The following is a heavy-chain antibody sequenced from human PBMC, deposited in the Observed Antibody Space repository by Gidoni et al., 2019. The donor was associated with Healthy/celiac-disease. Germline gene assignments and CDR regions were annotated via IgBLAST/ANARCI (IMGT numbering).Heavy chain of an antibody. CDR2: IYWNDDK. CDR1: GFSLSTSGVG. Sequence: QITLKESGPTLVKPTQPLTLTSPFSGFSLSTSGVGVGWIRQPPGKALEWLALIYWNDDKRYSPSLKSRLTITKDTSKNQVVLTMTNMDPVDTATYYCAHSLEMATTLDYWGQGTLVTVSS. D-gene: IGHD5-12*01. V-gene: IGHV2-5*01. J-gene: IGHJ4*02. CDR3: AHSLEMATTLDY.